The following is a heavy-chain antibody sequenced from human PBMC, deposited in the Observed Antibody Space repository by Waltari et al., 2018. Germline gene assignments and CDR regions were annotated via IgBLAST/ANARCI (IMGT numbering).Heavy chain of an antibody. Sequence: QVQLQESGPGLVRPSETVSLTCTVSGYLINTGYYWGWVRQTPGKGLQWIATVYHGGDTYYHPSLESRVTISLDTSKNQFFLKLTSVTAEDTAIYYCVRNGLGYCTSSTCYKNDDWGQGTLVTVSS. CDR3: VRNGLGYCTSSTCYKNDD. D-gene: IGHD2-15*01. CDR2: VYHGGDT. CDR1: GYLINTGYY. V-gene: IGHV4-38-2*02. J-gene: IGHJ4*02.